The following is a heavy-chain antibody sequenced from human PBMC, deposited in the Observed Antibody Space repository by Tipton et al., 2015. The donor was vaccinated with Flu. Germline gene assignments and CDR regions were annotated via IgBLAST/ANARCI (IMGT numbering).Heavy chain of an antibody. D-gene: IGHD3-22*01. Sequence: QVQLVQSGAEVKKPGSSVRVSCKMSGGALTTFSTHAISWVRQAPGQGFEWMGGVIPMFRTTKYAQKFQNRVTIAADESTTTAYMELSGLRSDDTAVYYCAKSSKYHFDTSGDYFDFWGQGSLVIVSS. J-gene: IGHJ4*02. CDR1: GGALTTFSTHA. V-gene: IGHV1-69*12. CDR3: AKSSKYHFDTSGDYFDF. CDR2: VIPMFRTT.